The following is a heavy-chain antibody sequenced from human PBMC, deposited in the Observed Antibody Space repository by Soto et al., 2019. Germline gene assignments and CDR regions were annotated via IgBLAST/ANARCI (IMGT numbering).Heavy chain of an antibody. D-gene: IGHD3-10*01. CDR2: IYYSGST. J-gene: IGHJ5*02. V-gene: IGHV4-39*01. CDR1: GGSISSSSYY. CDR3: ASHLRWFGGTWFDP. Sequence: QLQLQESGPGLVKPSETLSLTCTVSGGSISSSSYYLGWIRQPPGKGLEWIGSIYYSGSTYYNTSLKSLVTISVDPSKNQFSLKLSSVTAADTAVYYCASHLRWFGGTWFDPWGQGTLVTVSS.